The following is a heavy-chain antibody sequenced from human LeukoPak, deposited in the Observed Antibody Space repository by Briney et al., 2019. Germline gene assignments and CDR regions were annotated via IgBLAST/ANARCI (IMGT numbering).Heavy chain of an antibody. Sequence: ASVKVSCKVSGYTLTELSMHWVRQAPGKGLEWMGGFDPEDGETIYAQKFQGRVTMTEDTSTGTAYMELSSLRSEDTAVYYCATGTMTNYYDSSGYYAWGQGTLVTVSS. J-gene: IGHJ5*02. CDR2: FDPEDGET. CDR1: GYTLTELS. CDR3: ATGTMTNYYDSSGYYA. D-gene: IGHD3-22*01. V-gene: IGHV1-24*01.